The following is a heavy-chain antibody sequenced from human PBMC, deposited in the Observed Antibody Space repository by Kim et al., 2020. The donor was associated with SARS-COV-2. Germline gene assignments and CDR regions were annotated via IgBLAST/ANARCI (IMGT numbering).Heavy chain of an antibody. J-gene: IGHJ4*02. CDR2: DK. D-gene: IGHD1-1*01. Sequence: DKYYVDSVRERFTISREKAKESLYLQMNRLRAEDTAVYYCVGGGGLDGGYWGQGTLVSVSS. CDR3: VGGGGLDGGY. V-gene: IGHV3-7*01.